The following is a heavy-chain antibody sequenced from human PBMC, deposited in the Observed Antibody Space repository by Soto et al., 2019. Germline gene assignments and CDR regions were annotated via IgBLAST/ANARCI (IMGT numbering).Heavy chain of an antibody. Sequence: ASVKVSCKVSGYTLTELSMHWVRQAPGKGLEWMGGFDPEDGETIYAHKFQGRVTMTEDTSTDTAYMELRSLRSDDTAVYYCARGITLVRGVTQNNWFDPWGQGTLVTVSS. CDR3: ARGITLVRGVTQNNWFDP. D-gene: IGHD3-10*01. CDR2: FDPEDGET. V-gene: IGHV1-24*01. CDR1: GYTLTELS. J-gene: IGHJ5*02.